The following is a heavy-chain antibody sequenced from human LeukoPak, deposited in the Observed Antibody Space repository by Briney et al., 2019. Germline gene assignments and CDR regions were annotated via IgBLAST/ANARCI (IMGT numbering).Heavy chain of an antibody. CDR1: GFTFSSYG. Sequence: PGGSLRLSCAASGFTFSSYGMSWVRQAPGKGLEWVSAISGSGGSTYYADSVKGRFTISRGNSKNTLYLQMNSLRAEDTAVYYCARGDSSSFIFGYWGQGTLVTVSS. CDR2: ISGSGGST. J-gene: IGHJ4*02. V-gene: IGHV3-23*01. D-gene: IGHD6-13*01. CDR3: ARGDSSSFIFGY.